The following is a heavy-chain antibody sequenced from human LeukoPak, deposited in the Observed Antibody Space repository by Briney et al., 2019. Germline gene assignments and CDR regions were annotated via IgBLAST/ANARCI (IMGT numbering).Heavy chain of an antibody. Sequence: GGSLRLSCAASGFTFSSYEMNWVRQAPGKGLEWVSYISSSGSTIYYADSVKGRFTISRDNVKNSLYLQMNSLRAEDTAVYYCAREGYGYYSYWGQGTLVTVSS. D-gene: IGHD3-22*01. CDR3: AREGYGYYSY. J-gene: IGHJ4*02. V-gene: IGHV3-48*03. CDR2: ISSSGSTI. CDR1: GFTFSSYE.